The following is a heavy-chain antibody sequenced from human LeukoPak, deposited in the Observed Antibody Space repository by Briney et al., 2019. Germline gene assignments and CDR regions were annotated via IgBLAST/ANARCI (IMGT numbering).Heavy chain of an antibody. J-gene: IGHJ3*02. V-gene: IGHV4-59*01. CDR3: TRGYYDARGDSNPFDI. Sequence: SETLSLTCTVSGGSISSSYWSWTRQPPGRGLEWIGYTSHSGSTNYKPSLKSRVSISVDTSKNQFSLKLTSVTAADTAMYYCTRGYYDARGDSNPFDIWGQGTMVTVSS. CDR1: GGSISSSY. D-gene: IGHD3-22*01. CDR2: TSHSGST.